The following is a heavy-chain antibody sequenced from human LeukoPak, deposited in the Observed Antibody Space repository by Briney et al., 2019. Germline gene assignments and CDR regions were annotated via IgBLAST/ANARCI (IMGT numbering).Heavy chain of an antibody. J-gene: IGHJ6*03. Sequence: PSETLSLTCTVSGGSISSYYWSWIRQPPGKGLEWIGYIYYSGSTNYSPSLKSRVTISVDTSKNQFSLKLSSVTAADTAVYYCARGPAGWGYYYMDVWGKGTTVTVSS. CDR3: ARGPAGWGYYYMDV. CDR1: GGSISSYY. V-gene: IGHV4-59*01. CDR2: IYYSGST. D-gene: IGHD3-16*01.